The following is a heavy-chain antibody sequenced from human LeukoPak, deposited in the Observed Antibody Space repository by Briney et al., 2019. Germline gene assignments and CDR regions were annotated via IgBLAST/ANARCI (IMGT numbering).Heavy chain of an antibody. D-gene: IGHD6-6*01. CDR1: GFTFSSYG. J-gene: IGHJ4*02. CDR3: TKDRGQLVPFDY. Sequence: GGSLRLSCAASGFTFSSYGMHWVRQAPGKGLEWVAFIRYDGSNKYYADSVKGRFTISRDNSKNTLYLQMNSLRAEDTAVYYCTKDRGQLVPFDYWGQGTLVTVSS. V-gene: IGHV3-30*02. CDR2: IRYDGSNK.